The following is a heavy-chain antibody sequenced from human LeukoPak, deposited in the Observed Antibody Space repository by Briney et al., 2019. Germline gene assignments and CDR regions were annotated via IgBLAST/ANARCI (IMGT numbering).Heavy chain of an antibody. J-gene: IGHJ1*01. V-gene: IGHV1-24*01. Sequence: ASLKVSCKVSGYTLTELSMHWVRQAPGKGLEWMGGFDPEDGETIYAQKFQGRVTMTEDTSTDTAYMELSSLRSEDTAVYYCATVVRDGDYGYFQHWGQGTLVTVSS. CDR1: GYTLTELS. CDR2: FDPEDGET. D-gene: IGHD4-17*01. CDR3: ATVVRDGDYGYFQH.